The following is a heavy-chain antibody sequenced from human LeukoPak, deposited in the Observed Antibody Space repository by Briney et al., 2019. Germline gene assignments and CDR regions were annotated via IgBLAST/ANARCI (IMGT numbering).Heavy chain of an antibody. Sequence: ASVKVSCKASGYTFTGYYMHWVRQAPGQGLEWMGIINPSGGSTSYAQKFQGRVTMTRDTSTSTVYMELSSLRSEDTAVYYCARPLYSYGYFDYWGQGTLVTVSS. CDR1: GYTFTGYY. CDR3: ARPLYSYGYFDY. J-gene: IGHJ4*02. D-gene: IGHD5-18*01. V-gene: IGHV1-46*01. CDR2: INPSGGST.